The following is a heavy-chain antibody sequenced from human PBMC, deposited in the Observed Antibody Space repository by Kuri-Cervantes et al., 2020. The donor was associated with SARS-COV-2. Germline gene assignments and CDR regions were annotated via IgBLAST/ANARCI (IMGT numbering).Heavy chain of an antibody. CDR1: GFTVSSNY. J-gene: IGHJ3*02. CDR2: IYSGGST. D-gene: IGHD2-2*01. Sequence: GESLKISCAASGFTVSSNYMSWVRQAPGKGLEWVSFIYSGGSTYYADTVKGRFTISRDNSKNTLYLQMNSLRAEDTAVYYCAKDLRSRYCSSTSCYAFDIWGQGTMVTVSS. V-gene: IGHV3-53*01. CDR3: AKDLRSRYCSSTSCYAFDI.